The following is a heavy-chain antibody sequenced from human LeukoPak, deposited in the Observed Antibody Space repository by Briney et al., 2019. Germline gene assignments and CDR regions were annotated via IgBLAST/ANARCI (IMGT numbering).Heavy chain of an antibody. V-gene: IGHV3-21*01. D-gene: IGHD3-9*01. CDR3: ASRYEVLTGMLADYYYAMDV. CDR1: GFTFTSYS. J-gene: IGHJ6*02. CDR2: ISSSSTYI. Sequence: GGSLRLSCAASGFTFTSYSMNWIRQAPGKGLELVSSISSSSTYIYYADSVKGRFTISRDNTKNSLYLQMNSLRAEDTAVYYCASRYEVLTGMLADYYYAMDVWGQGTTVTVSS.